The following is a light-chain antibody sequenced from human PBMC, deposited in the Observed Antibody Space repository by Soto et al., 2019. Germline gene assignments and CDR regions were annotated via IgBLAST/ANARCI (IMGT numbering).Light chain of an antibody. V-gene: IGKV4-1*01. CDR2: WAS. Sequence: DIVMTQSPDSLAVSLGERATINCKSSQSILSSSINKNYLAWYQQKPRQPPKLLIYWASSRESGVPDRFSGXXXXTDXTXXXSXXQAXXVAVYYCQQYYDTPWTFGQGTKVEIK. CDR3: QQYYDTPWT. CDR1: QSILSSSINKNY. J-gene: IGKJ1*01.